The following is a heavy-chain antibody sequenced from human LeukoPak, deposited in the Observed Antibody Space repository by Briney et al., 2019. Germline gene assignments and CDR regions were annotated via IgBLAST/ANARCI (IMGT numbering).Heavy chain of an antibody. CDR1: GFTFSAYG. CDR3: ATDSIGPATDFDY. CDR2: IWSDGGKS. Sequence: GGSLRLSCAASGFTFSAYGMHWVRQAPGKGLEWVAVIWSDGGKSYNSDSVKGRFTVSRDNSKNTLYLQMNSLRADDTAVYYCATDSIGPATDFDYWGQGTLVTVSS. D-gene: IGHD2-2*01. V-gene: IGHV3-33*01. J-gene: IGHJ4*02.